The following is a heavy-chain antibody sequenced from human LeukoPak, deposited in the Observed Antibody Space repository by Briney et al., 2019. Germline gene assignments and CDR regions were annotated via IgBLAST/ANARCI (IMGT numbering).Heavy chain of an antibody. J-gene: IGHJ3*02. CDR3: AREAGELLGAFGI. CDR2: IYTSGST. D-gene: IGHD1-26*01. Sequence: PSQTLSLTCTVSGGSISSGSYYWSWIRQPAGKGLEWIGGIYTSGSTNYNPSLKSRVTISVDTSKNQFSLKLSSVTAADTAVYYCAREAGELLGAFGIWGQGTMVTVSS. CDR1: GGSISSGSYY. V-gene: IGHV4-61*02.